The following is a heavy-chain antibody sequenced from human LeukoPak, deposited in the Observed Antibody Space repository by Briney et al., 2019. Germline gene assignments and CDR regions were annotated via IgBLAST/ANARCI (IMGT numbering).Heavy chain of an antibody. V-gene: IGHV3-21*04. D-gene: IGHD6-13*01. CDR3: AKGHRYSSSWLLISFDY. Sequence: PGGSLRLSCVASAFTFSSYSMNWVRQAPGKGLEWVSSISSSGSYIYYADSVKGRFTISRDNSKNTLYLQMNSLRAEDTAVYYCAKGHRYSSSWLLISFDYWGQGTLVTVSS. J-gene: IGHJ4*02. CDR1: AFTFSSYS. CDR2: ISSSGSYI.